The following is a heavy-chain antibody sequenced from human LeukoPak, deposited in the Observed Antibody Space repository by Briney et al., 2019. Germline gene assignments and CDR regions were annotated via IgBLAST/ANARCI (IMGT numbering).Heavy chain of an antibody. D-gene: IGHD3-3*01. J-gene: IGHJ3*02. CDR1: GGSLRSSNYY. Sequence: SETLTLTCTVSGGSLRSSNYYWGWLPQPPGKGLDGIGSIYYSGSTYYNPSLKTRATISVDTSNNEFSLKLSSVTAADTAVYYCARSPFFWSGYYTTPDAFDIWGQGTMVTVSS. V-gene: IGHV4-39*01. CDR3: ARSPFFWSGYYTTPDAFDI. CDR2: IYYSGST.